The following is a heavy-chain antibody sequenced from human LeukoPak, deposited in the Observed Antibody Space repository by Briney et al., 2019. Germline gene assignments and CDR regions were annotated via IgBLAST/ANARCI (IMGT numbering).Heavy chain of an antibody. J-gene: IGHJ4*02. D-gene: IGHD4-23*01. CDR1: GGTFRNYT. CDR2: FIPIFGTA. V-gene: IGHV1-69*15. CDR3: ARSPDYGGTYFDY. Sequence: AASVKVSCKASGGTFRNYTISWVRQAPGQGLEWMGRFIPIFGTANYAQKFQGRVTITADESTSTAYMELSSLRSEDTAVYYCARSPDYGGTYFDYWGQGTLVTVSS.